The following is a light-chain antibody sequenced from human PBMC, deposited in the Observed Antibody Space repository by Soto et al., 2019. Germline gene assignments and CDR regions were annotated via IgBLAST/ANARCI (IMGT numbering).Light chain of an antibody. J-gene: IGLJ3*02. CDR3: SSYTSSIRV. V-gene: IGLV2-14*01. CDR1: SSDVGGYNY. Sequence: QSVLTQPASVSGSRGQSITISCTGTSSDVGGYNYVSWYQQHPGKAPKLMIYEVSNRPSGVSNRFSGSKSGNTASLTISGLQAEDEADYYCSSYTSSIRVFGGGTKLTVL. CDR2: EVS.